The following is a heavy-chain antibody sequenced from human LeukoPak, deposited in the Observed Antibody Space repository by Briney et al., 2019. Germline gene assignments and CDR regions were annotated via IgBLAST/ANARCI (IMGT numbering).Heavy chain of an antibody. Sequence: SETLSLTCTVSGGPISSYYWSWIRQPPGKGLEWIGYIYYSGSTNYNPSLKSRVTISVDTSKNQFALKLSSVTAADTAVYYCARVDGDYGDNWFDPWGQGTLVTVSS. CDR2: IYYSGST. CDR1: GGPISSYY. J-gene: IGHJ5*02. CDR3: ARVDGDYGDNWFDP. V-gene: IGHV4-59*01. D-gene: IGHD4-17*01.